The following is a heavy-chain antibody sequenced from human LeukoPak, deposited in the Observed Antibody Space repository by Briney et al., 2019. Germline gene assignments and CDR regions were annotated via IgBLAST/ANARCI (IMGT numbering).Heavy chain of an antibody. CDR2: SSSSGTTI. Sequence: KPGGSLRLSCAASGFTLSDYYMSWIRQAPGKGLEWVSYSSSSGTTIYYADSVKGRFAISRVNAKNSLYLQMNSLRAEDTAVYYCARRRDFIDYWGQGTLVTVSS. J-gene: IGHJ4*02. V-gene: IGHV3-11*01. CDR3: ARRRDFIDY. CDR1: GFTLSDYY. D-gene: IGHD3/OR15-3a*01.